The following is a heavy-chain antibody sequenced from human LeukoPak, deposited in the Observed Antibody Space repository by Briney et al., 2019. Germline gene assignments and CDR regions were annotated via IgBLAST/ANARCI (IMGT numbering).Heavy chain of an antibody. V-gene: IGHV1-2*02. Sequence: GASVKVSCKASGYTFTGYYMHWVRQAPGQGLEWMGWINPNSGGTNYAQKFQGRVTMTRDTSISTAYMELSRLRSDDTAVYYCAREVGATSVVRSYWGQGTLVTVSS. CDR3: AREVGATSVVRSY. CDR1: GYTFTGYY. CDR2: INPNSGGT. J-gene: IGHJ4*02. D-gene: IGHD1-26*01.